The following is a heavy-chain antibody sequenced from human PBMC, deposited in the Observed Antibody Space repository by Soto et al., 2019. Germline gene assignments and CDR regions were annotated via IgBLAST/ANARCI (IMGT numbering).Heavy chain of an antibody. D-gene: IGHD4-17*01. CDR1: GFTFSSSW. Sequence: DLVESGGDLVQPGGSLRLSCAASGFTFSSSWMHWVRQARGKGLVWVSRISPGGSMTTYADSVKGRFTISRDDAKNTVYLQMNSLGVEDTAVYYCARGVHGDSDYWGQGTLVTVSS. J-gene: IGHJ4*02. CDR2: ISPGGSMT. CDR3: ARGVHGDSDY. V-gene: IGHV3-74*03.